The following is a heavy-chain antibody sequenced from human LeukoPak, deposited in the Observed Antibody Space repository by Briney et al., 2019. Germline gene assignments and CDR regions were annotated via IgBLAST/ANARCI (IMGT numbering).Heavy chain of an antibody. CDR3: ARSDAGWYFDL. V-gene: IGHV4-39*07. CDR1: GGSISSSNYY. CDR2: IYYSGNT. Sequence: SETQSLTCTVSGGSISSSNYYWGWIRQPPGKGLEWIGSIYYSGNTYYNPSLKSRVTISVDASKNQFSLKLSSVTAADTSVFYCARSDAGWYFDLWGRGTLVTVSS. J-gene: IGHJ2*01.